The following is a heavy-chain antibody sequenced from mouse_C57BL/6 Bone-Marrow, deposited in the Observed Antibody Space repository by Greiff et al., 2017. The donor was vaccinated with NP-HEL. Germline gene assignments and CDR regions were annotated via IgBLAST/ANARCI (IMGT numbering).Heavy chain of an antibody. J-gene: IGHJ4*01. D-gene: IGHD2-10*01. CDR2: IWGDGST. CDR1: GFSLTSYG. CDR3: AQGGMAYRDYAMDY. Sequence: QVQLKESGPGLVAPSQSLSITCTVSGFSLTSYGVSWVRQPPGKGLEWLGVIWGDGSTNYHSALISRLSTSKDNSTSKVSLTLNRRQTNDTATYYGAQGGMAYRDYAMDYWGQGTSVTVSS. V-gene: IGHV2-3*01.